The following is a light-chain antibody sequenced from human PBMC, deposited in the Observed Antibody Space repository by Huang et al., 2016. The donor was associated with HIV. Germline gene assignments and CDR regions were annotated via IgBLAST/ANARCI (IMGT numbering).Light chain of an antibody. J-gene: IGKJ2*01. CDR2: DTS. Sequence: EIVLTQSPATLSLSPGERANLSCGASQNVSSNYLAWYQHKPGLAPRLLIYDTSNRATGIPDRFSVSWSGSDFTLTISRLEPEDFAVYYCQQYSNSPYTFGQGTKLDI. CDR1: QNVSSNY. V-gene: IGKV3D-20*01. CDR3: QQYSNSPYT.